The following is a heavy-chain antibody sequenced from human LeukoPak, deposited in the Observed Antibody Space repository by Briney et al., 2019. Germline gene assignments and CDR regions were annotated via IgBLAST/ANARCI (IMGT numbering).Heavy chain of an antibody. D-gene: IGHD5-18*01. CDR1: GGSISSYY. CDR3: ASVDTNDYFDY. J-gene: IGHJ4*02. CDR2: IYYSGST. V-gene: IGHV4-59*01. Sequence: SETLSFTCTVSGGSISSYYWSWIRQPPGKGLEWIGYIYYSGSTNYNPSLKSRVTISVDTSKNQFSLKLSSVTAADTAVYYCASVDTNDYFDYWGQGTLVTVS.